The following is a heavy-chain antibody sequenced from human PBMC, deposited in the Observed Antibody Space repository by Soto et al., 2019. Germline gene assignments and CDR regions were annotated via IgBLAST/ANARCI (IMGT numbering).Heavy chain of an antibody. Sequence: EVQLVESGGDLVQRGGSLRLSCVASGFTFSVYSMNWVRQAPGKGLEWFSCITSDTKTIKYADSVKGRFTISRDSAKNSVYLQMNSLRDEDTAVYYCARSVEGHFDYWGQGTVVTVSS. V-gene: IGHV3-48*02. D-gene: IGHD6-19*01. CDR3: ARSVEGHFDY. J-gene: IGHJ4*02. CDR2: ITSDTKTI. CDR1: GFTFSVYS.